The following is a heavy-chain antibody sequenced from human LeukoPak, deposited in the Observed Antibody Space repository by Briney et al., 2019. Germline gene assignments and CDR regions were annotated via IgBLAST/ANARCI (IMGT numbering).Heavy chain of an antibody. D-gene: IGHD3-10*01. J-gene: IGHJ5*02. Sequence: GASVKVSCKASGYTFTSYYMHWVRQAPGQGLEWMGIINPSGGSTSYEQKFQGRVTMTRDTSTSTVYMELSSLRSEDTAVYYCAREGLLWFGESLSWFDPWGQGTLVTVSS. CDR1: GYTFTSYY. CDR3: AREGLLWFGESLSWFDP. CDR2: INPSGGST. V-gene: IGHV1-46*01.